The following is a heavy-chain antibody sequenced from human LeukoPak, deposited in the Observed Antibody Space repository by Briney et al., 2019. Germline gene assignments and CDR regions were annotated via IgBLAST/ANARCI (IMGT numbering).Heavy chain of an antibody. D-gene: IGHD3-10*01. CDR1: GGSLSSGGYY. Sequence: PSETLSPTCTVSGGSLSSGGYYWSWLRQHPGNGLEWTGYIYYSGSTYYNPSLKSRVTISVDTSKNQFSLKLSSVTAADTAVYYCARGGVLLWFGEPGGTGYYYGMDVWGQGTTVTVSS. J-gene: IGHJ6*02. CDR3: ARGGVLLWFGEPGGTGYYYGMDV. V-gene: IGHV4-31*03. CDR2: IYYSGST.